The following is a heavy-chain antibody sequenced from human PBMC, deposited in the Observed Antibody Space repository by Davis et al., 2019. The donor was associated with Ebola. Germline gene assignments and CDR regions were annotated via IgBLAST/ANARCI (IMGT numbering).Heavy chain of an antibody. CDR1: GFTLRSYW. J-gene: IGHJ5*01. CDR3: TRDVPHNWFDS. V-gene: IGHV3-74*01. CDR2: LGSDESDT. Sequence: PGGSLRLSCTASGFTLRSYWMHWVRQVQGKGLMWVSRLGSDESDTVYADSVKGRFTISRDDAKNTLYLQMNSLGVEDTAIYYCTRDVPHNWFDSWGQGTLVSVSS.